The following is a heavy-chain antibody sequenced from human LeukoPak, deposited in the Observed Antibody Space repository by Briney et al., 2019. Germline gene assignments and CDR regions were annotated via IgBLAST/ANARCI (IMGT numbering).Heavy chain of an antibody. CDR3: ARMTTGHDY. CDR1: GGSISSYY. Sequence: PSETLSLTCTVSGGSISSYYWSWIRQTPGKGLEWIGEVNHSGYTNMNPSLKSRVTISVDTSKNRFSLMLTSVTAADTAVYFCARMTTGHDYWGQGTLVTVSS. J-gene: IGHJ4*02. CDR2: VNHSGYT. D-gene: IGHD4-17*01. V-gene: IGHV4-34*01.